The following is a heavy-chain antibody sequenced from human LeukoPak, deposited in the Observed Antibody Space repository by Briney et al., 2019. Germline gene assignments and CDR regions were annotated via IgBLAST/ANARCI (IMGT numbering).Heavy chain of an antibody. CDR2: ISNSGSTT. CDR3: ARGGTSKGNTY. Sequence: PGGSLRLSCAASVFTLSDHYMSWIRQAPGKGLQCVSFISNSGSTTYYADSVKGRFTISRDNANNLLYLQMNSLRADDTAVYYCARGGTSKGNTYWGQGTLVTVSS. J-gene: IGHJ4*02. V-gene: IGHV3-11*01. CDR1: VFTLSDHY. D-gene: IGHD3-16*01.